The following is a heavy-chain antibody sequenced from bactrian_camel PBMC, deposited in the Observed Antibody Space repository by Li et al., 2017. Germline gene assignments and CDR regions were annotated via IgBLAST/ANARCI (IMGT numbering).Heavy chain of an antibody. Sequence: HVQLVESGGGSVAAGGSLRLSCTVSRWPYNSRYCLGWFRQVPGKEREGVAALYFGGGSLYYADSAKGRFTISKDSAKRILYLQMNTLQPDDTAVYTCALGARTGSTNDCTPWGMDYWGQGTQVTVS. V-gene: IGHV3S1*01. CDR1: RWPYNSRYC. J-gene: IGHJ7*01. D-gene: IGHD1*01. CDR2: LYFGGGSL.